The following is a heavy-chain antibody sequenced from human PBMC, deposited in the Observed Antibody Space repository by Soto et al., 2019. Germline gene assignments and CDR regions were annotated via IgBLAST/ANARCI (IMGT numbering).Heavy chain of an antibody. Sequence: PSETLSLSCAVYGGSFSGYYWSWIRQPPGKVLEWIGEINHSGSTNYNPSLKSRVTISVDTSKNQFSLKLSSVTAADTAVYYCARVLQLFWNNLGCFDPWGQATLVTVSS. CDR1: GGSFSGYY. CDR3: ARVLQLFWNNLGCFDP. V-gene: IGHV4-34*01. J-gene: IGHJ5*02. CDR2: INHSGST. D-gene: IGHD5-18*01.